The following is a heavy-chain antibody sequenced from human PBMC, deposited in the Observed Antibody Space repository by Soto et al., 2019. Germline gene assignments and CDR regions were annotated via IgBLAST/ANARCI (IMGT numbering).Heavy chain of an antibody. CDR1: GFSLTSNDVG. Sequence: SGPTLVNPTQTLTLTCTFSGFSLTSNDVGVGWIRQPPGKALEWLALIYWDDDKRYSPSLKSRLTITKDTSRNQVVLRMTNMDPVDAATYYCAHSRYSRSSFDYWGQGTLVTVSS. CDR2: IYWDDDK. CDR3: AHSRYSRSSFDY. V-gene: IGHV2-5*02. D-gene: IGHD6-6*01. J-gene: IGHJ4*02.